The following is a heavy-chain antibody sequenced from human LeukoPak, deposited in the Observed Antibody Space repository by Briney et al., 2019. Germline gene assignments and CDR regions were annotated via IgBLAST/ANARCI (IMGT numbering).Heavy chain of an antibody. Sequence: PGGSLRLSCAASGFTFSSYAMSWVRQAPGKGLDWVSAISGSGDPTYYADSVKGRFTISRDNSKNTLYLQMNRLRAEDTAIYYCAKDSRSSGWYNWFDPWGQGTLVTASS. J-gene: IGHJ5*02. CDR2: ISGSGDPT. V-gene: IGHV3-23*01. D-gene: IGHD6-19*01. CDR3: AKDSRSSGWYNWFDP. CDR1: GFTFSSYA.